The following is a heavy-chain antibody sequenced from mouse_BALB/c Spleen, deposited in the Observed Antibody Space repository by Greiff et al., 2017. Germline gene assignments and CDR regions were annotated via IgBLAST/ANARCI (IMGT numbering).Heavy chain of an antibody. J-gene: IGHJ2*01. CDR1: GYTFSSYW. V-gene: IGHV1-9*01. CDR2: ILPGSGST. D-gene: IGHD2-10*02. CDR3: ASFFLKYGNYESDY. Sequence: QVQLQQSGAELMKPGASVKISCKATGYTFSSYWIEWVKQRPGHGLEWIGEILPGSGSTNYNEKFKGKATFTADTSSNTAYMQLSSLTSEDSAVYYCASFFLKYGNYESDYWGQGTTLTVSS.